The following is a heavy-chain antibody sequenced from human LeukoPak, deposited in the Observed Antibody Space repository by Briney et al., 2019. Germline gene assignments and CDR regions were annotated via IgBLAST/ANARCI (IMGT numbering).Heavy chain of an antibody. CDR1: GFTFSSYG. Sequence: GRSLRLSCAASGFTFSSYGMHWVRQAPGKGLEWVAVISYDGSNKYYADSVKGRFTISRDNSKNTLYLQMNSLRAEDTAVYYCARGRGIQLWLVPTDYWGQGTLVTVSS. J-gene: IGHJ4*02. CDR2: ISYDGSNK. CDR3: ARGRGIQLWLVPTDY. D-gene: IGHD5-18*01. V-gene: IGHV3-30*03.